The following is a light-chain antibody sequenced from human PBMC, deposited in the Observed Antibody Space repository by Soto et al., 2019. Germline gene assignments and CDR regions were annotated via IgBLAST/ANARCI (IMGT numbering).Light chain of an antibody. Sequence: DIQLTQSPSFLSASVGNRVTITCRASQGISSYLAWYQQKPGKDPKLLIYAASTLQSGVPSRFSGSESGTEFTLTISSLQPEDFATYYCQQLNTYPLTFGGGTKVEIK. CDR1: QGISSY. V-gene: IGKV1-9*01. J-gene: IGKJ4*01. CDR2: AAS. CDR3: QQLNTYPLT.